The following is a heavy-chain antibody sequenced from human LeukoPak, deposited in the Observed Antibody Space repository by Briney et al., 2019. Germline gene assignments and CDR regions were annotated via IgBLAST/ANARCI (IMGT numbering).Heavy chain of an antibody. Sequence: GASVKVSCTASGGTFSSYAISWVRQAPGQGLEWMGGIIPIFGTANYAQKFQGRVTITADESTSTAYMELSSLRSEDTAVYYCARALGSPYGDVPSSYYYYGMDVWGKGTTVTVSS. V-gene: IGHV1-69*13. CDR1: GGTFSSYA. CDR2: IIPIFGTA. J-gene: IGHJ6*04. CDR3: ARALGSPYGDVPSSYYYYGMDV. D-gene: IGHD4-17*01.